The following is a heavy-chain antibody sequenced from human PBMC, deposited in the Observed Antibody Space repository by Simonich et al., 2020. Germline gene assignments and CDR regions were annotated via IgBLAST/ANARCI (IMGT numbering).Heavy chain of an antibody. CDR1: GFSFISSW. CDR2: IKQDGREK. Sequence: EGQLVESGGGLVQPGGSLRLSFAASGFSFISSWMSWVPKAPGKGLEWVANIKQDGREKYYVDSVKGRFTISRDNAKNSLYLQMNSLRAEDTAVYYCARDGLGTAYYYYMDVWGKGTTVTVSS. J-gene: IGHJ6*03. V-gene: IGHV3-7*01. CDR3: ARDGLGTAYYYYMDV. D-gene: IGHD1-1*01.